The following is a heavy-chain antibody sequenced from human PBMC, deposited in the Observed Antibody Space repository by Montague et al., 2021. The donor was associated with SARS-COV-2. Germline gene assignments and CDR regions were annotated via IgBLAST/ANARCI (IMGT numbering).Heavy chain of an antibody. CDR2: INHSGST. D-gene: IGHD3-22*01. Sequence: SETLSLTCAVYGGSLNDYDWSWIRQPPGKGLEWIGEINHSGSTKYNPSLKSRVSISVDTSKNQFSLKLNSVTAADTAVYYCARGHGAITMIVVVLTAVGHYCDYWGQGTLVTVSP. CDR1: GGSLNDYD. CDR3: ARGHGAITMIVVVLTAVGHYCDY. J-gene: IGHJ4*02. V-gene: IGHV4-34*01.